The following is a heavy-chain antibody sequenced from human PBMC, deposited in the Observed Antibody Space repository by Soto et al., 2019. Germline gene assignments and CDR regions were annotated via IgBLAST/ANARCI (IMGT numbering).Heavy chain of an antibody. Sequence: SETLSLTCAVYGGSFSGYYWSWIRQPPGKGLEWIGEINHSGSTNYNPSLKSRVTISVDTSKNQFSLKLSSVTAADTAVYYCARRSMVRGVKFDYWGQGTLVTLSS. CDR3: ARRSMVRGVKFDY. CDR1: GGSFSGYY. J-gene: IGHJ4*02. CDR2: INHSGST. V-gene: IGHV4-34*01. D-gene: IGHD3-10*01.